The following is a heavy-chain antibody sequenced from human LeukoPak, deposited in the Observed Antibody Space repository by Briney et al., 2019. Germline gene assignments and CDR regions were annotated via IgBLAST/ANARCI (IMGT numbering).Heavy chain of an antibody. J-gene: IGHJ3*02. CDR1: GGSFSGYY. CDR2: INHSGST. D-gene: IGHD2-2*01. Sequence: SETLSLTCAVYGGSFSGYYWSWVRQPPGKGLEWSGEINHSGSTNYNPSLKSRVTISVDTSKNQFSLKLSSVTAADTAVYYCARLRCSSTSCYAGNDAFDIWGQGTMVTVSS. CDR3: ARLRCSSTSCYAGNDAFDI. V-gene: IGHV4-34*01.